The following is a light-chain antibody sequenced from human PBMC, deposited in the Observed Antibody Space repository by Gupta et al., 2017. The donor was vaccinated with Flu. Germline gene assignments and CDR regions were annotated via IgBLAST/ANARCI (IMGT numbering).Light chain of an antibody. CDR3: HQRYTWPRT. V-gene: IGKV3-11*01. Sequence: GERATLSCRASRIVDMYLSWYQQRPGQAPRLLIYDASRRATGIPARFSGSGSGADFTHTISSLEPEDFAVYYCHQRYTWPRTFGQGTKVEVK. CDR1: RIVDMY. J-gene: IGKJ1*01. CDR2: DAS.